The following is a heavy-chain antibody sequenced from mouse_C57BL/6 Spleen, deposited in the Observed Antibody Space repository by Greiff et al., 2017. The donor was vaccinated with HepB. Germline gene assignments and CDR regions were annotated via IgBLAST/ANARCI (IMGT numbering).Heavy chain of an antibody. CDR1: GFSFNTYA. J-gene: IGHJ2*01. Sequence: DVHLVESGGGLVQPKGSLKLSCAASGFSFNTYAMNWVRQAPGKGLEWVARIRSKSNNYATYYADSVKDRFTISRDDSESMLYLQMNNLKTEDTAMYYCVRQGYYSNFYFDYWGQGTTLTVSS. CDR2: IRSKSNNYAT. V-gene: IGHV10-1*01. CDR3: VRQGYYSNFYFDY. D-gene: IGHD2-5*01.